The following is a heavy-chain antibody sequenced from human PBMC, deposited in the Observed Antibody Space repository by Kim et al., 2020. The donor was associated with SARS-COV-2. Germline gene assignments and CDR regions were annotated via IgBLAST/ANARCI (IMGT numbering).Heavy chain of an antibody. Sequence: GGSLRLSCAASGFSFSDYAMNWVRQAPGKGLEWVSLISGDGGRAYYADSVKGRFTISRDNSKNSLYLQMNSLRTEDTAVYYCAKDLELGPGIAAAGLYYYFSVMDGWGQGTTVTASS. D-gene: IGHD6-13*01. CDR1: GFSFSDYA. CDR3: AKDLELGPGIAAAGLYYYFSVMDG. J-gene: IGHJ6*02. V-gene: IGHV3-43*02. CDR2: ISGDGGRA.